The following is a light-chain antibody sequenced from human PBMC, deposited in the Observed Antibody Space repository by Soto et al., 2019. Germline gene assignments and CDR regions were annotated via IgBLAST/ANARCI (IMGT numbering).Light chain of an antibody. J-gene: IGKJ4*01. CDR1: QSVSSSY. CDR3: QQFGRSVT. V-gene: IGKV3-20*01. CDR2: GAS. Sequence: EIVLTQSPGTLSLSPGERATLSCRASQSVSSSYLAWYQQKPGQTPRLLIYGASSRATGIPDRFSGSGSGTDFTLTISRLEPEDFAVYYWQQFGRSVTFGGGTKVEIK.